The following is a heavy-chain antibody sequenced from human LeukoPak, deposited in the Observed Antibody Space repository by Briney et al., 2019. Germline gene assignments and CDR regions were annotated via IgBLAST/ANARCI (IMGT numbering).Heavy chain of an antibody. CDR1: GFTFSSYA. V-gene: IGHV3-23*01. CDR3: AKGSLGYCSGGSCY. J-gene: IGHJ4*02. Sequence: PGGSLRLSCAASGFTFSSYAMSWVRQAPGKGLEWVSAISGSGGSTYYADSVKGRFTISRDNSKNTLYLQTNSLRAEDTAVYYCAKGSLGYCSGGSCYWGQGTLVAVSS. D-gene: IGHD2-15*01. CDR2: ISGSGGST.